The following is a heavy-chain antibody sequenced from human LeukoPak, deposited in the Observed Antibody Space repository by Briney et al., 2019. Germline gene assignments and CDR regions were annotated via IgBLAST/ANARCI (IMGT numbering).Heavy chain of an antibody. CDR3: ARPRDWYQPLLFHY. CDR2: IYPGDSDT. J-gene: IGHJ4*02. D-gene: IGHD2-21*02. CDR1: GYGFTSYW. V-gene: IGHV5-51*01. Sequence: GEPLKISCKGSGYGFTSYWIGWVRQMPGKGLEWMGIIYPGDSDTRYSPSFQGQVTISADKSISTAYLQWSSLKASDTAMYYCARPRDWYQPLLFHYWGQGTLVTVSS.